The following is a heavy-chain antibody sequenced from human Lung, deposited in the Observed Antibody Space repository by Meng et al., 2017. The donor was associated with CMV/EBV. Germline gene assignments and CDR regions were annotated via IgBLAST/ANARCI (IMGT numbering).Heavy chain of an antibody. Sequence: SCVSSFVFFSSYAMHWVRQAPGKGLEWVAVISYDGSNKYYADSVKGRFTISRDNSKNTLYLQMNSLRAEDTAVYYCARELRFLEWLLPTSYYYYGMDVWGQGTTVTVSS. D-gene: IGHD3-3*01. CDR3: ARELRFLEWLLPTSYYYYGMDV. V-gene: IGHV3-30-3*01. CDR2: ISYDGSNK. CDR1: FVFFSSYA. J-gene: IGHJ6*02.